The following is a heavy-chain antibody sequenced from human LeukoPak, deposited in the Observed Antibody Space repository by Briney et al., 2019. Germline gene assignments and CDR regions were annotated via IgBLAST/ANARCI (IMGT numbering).Heavy chain of an antibody. CDR3: ARESSSSVAA. CDR2: IYSGGST. J-gene: IGHJ5*02. Sequence: PGGSLGLSCAASGFTVSSNYMSWVRQDPGKGLEWVSIIYSGGSTYYADSVKGRFTISRDTSKNTLYLQMNSLRAEDTAVYYCARESSSSVAAWGQGTLVTDPS. CDR1: GFTVSSNY. D-gene: IGHD6-19*01. V-gene: IGHV3-66*01.